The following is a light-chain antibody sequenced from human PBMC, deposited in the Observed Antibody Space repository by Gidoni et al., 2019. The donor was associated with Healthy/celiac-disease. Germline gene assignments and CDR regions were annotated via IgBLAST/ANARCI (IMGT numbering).Light chain of an antibody. V-gene: IGKV1-39*01. CDR3: QQSYSTPPFT. J-gene: IGKJ3*01. CDR1: QSISSY. Sequence: DIQMTQSPSSPSASVGDRVTITCRASQSISSYFNWYPQKPGKAPKLLIYAASSLQSGVPSRFSGSGSGTDFTLTISSLQPEDFATYYCQQSYSTPPFTFGPGTKVDIK. CDR2: AAS.